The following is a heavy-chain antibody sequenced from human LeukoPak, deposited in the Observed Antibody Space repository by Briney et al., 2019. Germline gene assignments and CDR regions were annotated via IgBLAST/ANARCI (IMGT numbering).Heavy chain of an antibody. V-gene: IGHV1-69*13. CDR1: GGTLANYA. CDR2: FIPIFGSA. D-gene: IGHD6-19*01. J-gene: IGHJ4*02. Sequence: ASVKVSCKASGGTLANYAVSWVRQAPGQGLEWMGGFIPIFGSANYAQQSQGRLTMTADESTSTAYMELSSLRSEDTAVYFCARGGVGLAVAAYFDFWGQGTLVTVSS. CDR3: ARGGVGLAVAAYFDF.